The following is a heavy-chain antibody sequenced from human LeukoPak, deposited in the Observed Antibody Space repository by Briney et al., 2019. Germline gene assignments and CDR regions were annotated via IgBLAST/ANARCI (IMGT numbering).Heavy chain of an antibody. CDR3: AELGITMIGGV. J-gene: IGHJ6*04. CDR2: IKQDGSER. Sequence: LAGGSLRLSCAASGFTFSSYWMSWVRQAPGKGLEWVANIKQDGSERYYVDSVKGRFTISRDNAKNSLYLQMNSLRAEDTAVYYCAELGITMIGGVWGKGTTVTISS. D-gene: IGHD3-10*02. V-gene: IGHV3-7*01. CDR1: GFTFSSYW.